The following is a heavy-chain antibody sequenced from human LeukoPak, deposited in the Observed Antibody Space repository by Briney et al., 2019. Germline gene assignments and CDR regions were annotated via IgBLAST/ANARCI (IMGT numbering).Heavy chain of an antibody. D-gene: IGHD6-19*01. Sequence: GGSLRLSCAASGFTFSSYSLTWVRQAPGKGLEWVSSITTGGDDLYYSDSVKGRFTISRDNAKNSLYLQMNSLRAEDTALYYCAKDITRIAVAGTFDYWGQGTLVTVSS. CDR3: AKDITRIAVAGTFDY. J-gene: IGHJ4*02. CDR2: ITTGGDDL. CDR1: GFTFSSYS. V-gene: IGHV3-21*04.